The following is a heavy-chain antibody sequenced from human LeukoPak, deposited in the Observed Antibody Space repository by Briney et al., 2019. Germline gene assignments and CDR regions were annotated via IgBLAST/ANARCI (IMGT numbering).Heavy chain of an antibody. CDR1: GYTFTNYG. CDR2: ISAYNGNT. V-gene: IGHV1-18*01. D-gene: IGHD3-9*01. J-gene: IGHJ6*02. Sequence: ASVKVSCKASGYTFTNYGISWVRQAPGQGLEWMGWISAYNGNTNYAQKLQGRVTMTTDTSTSTAYMELRSLRSDDTAVYYCARAGKILTGYYPYYYYGMDVWGQGTTVTVSS. CDR3: ARAGKILTGYYPYYYYGMDV.